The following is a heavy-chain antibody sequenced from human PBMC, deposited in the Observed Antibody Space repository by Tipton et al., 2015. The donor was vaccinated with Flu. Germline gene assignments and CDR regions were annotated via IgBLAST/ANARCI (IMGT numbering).Heavy chain of an antibody. V-gene: IGHV4-34*01. CDR3: ARGRAMIVGGYYFDY. Sequence: TLSLTCNVSGGSINNYYWSWIRQPPGKGLEWVGEINHSGTTNYNPSLTSRVTVSADTSKKQFSLKLTSVTAADTAVYYCARGRAMIVGGYYFDYWGQGTLVTVSS. D-gene: IGHD3-22*01. J-gene: IGHJ4*02. CDR2: INHSGTT. CDR1: GGSINNYY.